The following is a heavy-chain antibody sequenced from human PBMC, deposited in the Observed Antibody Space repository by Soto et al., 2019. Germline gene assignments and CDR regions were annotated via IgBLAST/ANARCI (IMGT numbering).Heavy chain of an antibody. J-gene: IGHJ4*02. CDR2: ISAYSGNT. Sequence: ASVKVSCKASGYTFTYYGITWVRQAPGQGLEWMGWISAYSGNTHYAQSLQGRVTMTTDTSTTTAYLDQRSLRSDNTAVYYCARLGDYDASGRDYWGQGTLVTVSS. V-gene: IGHV1-18*01. CDR3: ARLGDYDASGRDY. D-gene: IGHD3-22*01. CDR1: GYTFTYYG.